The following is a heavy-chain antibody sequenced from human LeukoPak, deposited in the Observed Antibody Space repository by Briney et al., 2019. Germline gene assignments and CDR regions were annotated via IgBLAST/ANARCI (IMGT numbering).Heavy chain of an antibody. D-gene: IGHD4-11*01. V-gene: IGHV1-8*03. CDR2: MNPNSGNT. CDR3: ARGRATVTTHWFDP. Sequence: ASVKVSCQASGYTFTSYDINWVRQATGQGIEWMGWMNPNSGNTGYAQKFQGRVTITRNTSISTAYMELSSLTSEDTAVYYCARGRATVTTHWFDPWGQGTLVTVSS. J-gene: IGHJ5*02. CDR1: GYTFTSYD.